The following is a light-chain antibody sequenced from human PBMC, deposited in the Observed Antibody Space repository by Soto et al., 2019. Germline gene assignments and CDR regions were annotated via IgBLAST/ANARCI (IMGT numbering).Light chain of an antibody. J-gene: IGLJ2*01. Sequence: QSALTQPPSASGSPGQSVTISCTGSSSDDGDYNYVSWYQHHPGKAPKLIIYEVSKRPSGVPDRFSGSKSGNTASLTVSGLQAEDEADYYCSSYAGSNNFGVFGGGTKLTVL. V-gene: IGLV2-8*01. CDR2: EVS. CDR1: SSDDGDYNY. CDR3: SSYAGSNNFGV.